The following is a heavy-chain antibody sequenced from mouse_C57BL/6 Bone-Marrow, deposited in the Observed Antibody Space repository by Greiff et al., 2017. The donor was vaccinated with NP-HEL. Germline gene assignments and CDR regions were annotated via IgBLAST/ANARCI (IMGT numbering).Heavy chain of an antibody. Sequence: VQVVESDAELVKPGASVKISCKVSGYTFTDHTIHWMKQRPEQGLEWIGYIYPRDGSTKYNEKFKGKATLTADKSSSTAYMQLNSLTSEDSAVYFCAREGIYYDYLFAYWGQGTLVTVSA. V-gene: IGHV1-78*01. J-gene: IGHJ3*01. CDR1: GYTFTDHT. CDR2: IYPRDGST. CDR3: AREGIYYDYLFAY. D-gene: IGHD2-4*01.